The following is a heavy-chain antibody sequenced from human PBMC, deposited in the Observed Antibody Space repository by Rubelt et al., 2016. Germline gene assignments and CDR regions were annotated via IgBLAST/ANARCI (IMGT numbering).Heavy chain of an antibody. Sequence: VQLVESGGGLVQPGGSLRLSCAASGFTFSSYGMHWVRQAPGKGLEWGAVISYDGSNKYYADSLKCRFTISRDNSKNTLYLQMNSLRAEDTAVYYCAKDGPVRGVNNRLDYWGQGTLVTVSS. CDR2: ISYDGSNK. CDR1: GFTFSSYG. J-gene: IGHJ4*02. D-gene: IGHD3-10*01. CDR3: AKDGPVRGVNNRLDY. V-gene: IGHV3-30*18.